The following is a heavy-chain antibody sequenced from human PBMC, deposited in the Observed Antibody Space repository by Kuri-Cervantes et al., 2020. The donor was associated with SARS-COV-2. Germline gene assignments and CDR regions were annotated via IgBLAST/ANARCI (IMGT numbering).Heavy chain of an antibody. D-gene: IGHD3-10*01. CDR3: AREWITMVRGPFDY. Sequence: ASVKVSCKASGYTFIDYYMHWVRQAPGQGLEWMAWINPKSGATNYAQKFQGRVTMTRDTSISTAYMELSRLRSDDTAVYYCAREWITMVRGPFDYWGQGTLVTVSS. CDR2: INPKSGAT. J-gene: IGHJ4*02. V-gene: IGHV1-2*02. CDR1: GYTFIDYY.